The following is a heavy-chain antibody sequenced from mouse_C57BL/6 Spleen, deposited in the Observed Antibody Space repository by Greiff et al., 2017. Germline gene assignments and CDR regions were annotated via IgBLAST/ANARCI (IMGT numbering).Heavy chain of an antibody. CDR1: GFTFSSYT. Sequence: EVQVVESGGGLVKPGGSLKLSCAASGFTFSSYTMSWVRQTPEKRLEWVATISGGGGNTYYPDSVKGRFTISRDNAKNTLYLQMSSLRSEDTALYYCARHSDRTFFDYWGQGTTLTVSS. V-gene: IGHV5-9*01. CDR3: ARHSDRTFFDY. CDR2: ISGGGGNT. J-gene: IGHJ2*01.